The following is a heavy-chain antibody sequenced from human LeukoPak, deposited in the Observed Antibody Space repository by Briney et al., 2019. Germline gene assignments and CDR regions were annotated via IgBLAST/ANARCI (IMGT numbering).Heavy chain of an antibody. J-gene: IGHJ4*02. Sequence: GESLKISCAASGFTFSSYAMSWVRQAPGKGLEWVSAMSGSGGSIYYADSVKGRFTISRDNSKNTLYLQMNSLRAEDTAVYYCAKAADWLAADYIDYWGQGTLVTVSS. CDR2: MSGSGGSI. D-gene: IGHD3-9*01. CDR1: GFTFSSYA. CDR3: AKAADWLAADYIDY. V-gene: IGHV3-23*01.